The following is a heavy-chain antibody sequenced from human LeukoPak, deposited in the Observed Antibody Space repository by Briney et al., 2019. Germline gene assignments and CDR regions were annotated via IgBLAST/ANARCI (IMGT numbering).Heavy chain of an antibody. V-gene: IGHV3-23*01. Sequence: PGGSLRLSCAASGFTFSSYAMSWVRQAPGKGLEWVSAISGSGGSTYYADSVKGRFTISRDNSKNTLYLQTNSLRAEDTAVYYCAKVVLEWELLTTFDYWGQGTLVTVSS. D-gene: IGHD1-26*01. CDR2: ISGSGGST. J-gene: IGHJ4*02. CDR3: AKVVLEWELLTTFDY. CDR1: GFTFSSYA.